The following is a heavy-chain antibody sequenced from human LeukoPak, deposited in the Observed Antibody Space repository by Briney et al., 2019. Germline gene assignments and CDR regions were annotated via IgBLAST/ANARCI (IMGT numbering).Heavy chain of an antibody. D-gene: IGHD3-3*01. J-gene: IGHJ6*03. CDR1: GGSFSGYY. CDR2: INHSGST. CDR3: ARGPVTIFGVAAYYYYYYMDV. Sequence: SETLSLACAVYGGSFSGYYWSRIRQPPGKGLEWIGEINHSGSTNYNPSLKSRVTISVDTSKNQFSLKLSSVTAADTAVYYCARGPVTIFGVAAYYYYYYMDVWGKGTTVTVSS. V-gene: IGHV4-34*01.